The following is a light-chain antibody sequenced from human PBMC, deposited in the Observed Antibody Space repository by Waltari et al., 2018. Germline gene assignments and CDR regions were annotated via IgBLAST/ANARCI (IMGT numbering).Light chain of an antibody. Sequence: QSALTQPASVSGSPGQSIAISCTGPNSDVVGSKFVSWYQQPPGKAPKLMIYDVTKRPPGVSDRFSGSKSDNTASLTISGLQAGDEADYYCSSYTSSGTVVFGGGTKLTVL. V-gene: IGLV2-14*01. CDR1: NSDVVGSKF. CDR3: SSYTSSGTVV. J-gene: IGLJ2*01. CDR2: DVT.